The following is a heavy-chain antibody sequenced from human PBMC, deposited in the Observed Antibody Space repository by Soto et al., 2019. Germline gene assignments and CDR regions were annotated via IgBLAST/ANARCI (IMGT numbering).Heavy chain of an antibody. D-gene: IGHD3-22*01. CDR1: GGTFSSYA. V-gene: IGHV1-69*13. Sequence: ASVKVSCKASGGTFSSYAISWVRQAPGQGLEWMGGIIPIFGTANYAQKFQGRVTITADESTSTAYMELSSLRSEDTAVYYCASSLHRYDSSGYYGRFDYWGQGTLVTVSS. J-gene: IGHJ4*02. CDR3: ASSLHRYDSSGYYGRFDY. CDR2: IIPIFGTA.